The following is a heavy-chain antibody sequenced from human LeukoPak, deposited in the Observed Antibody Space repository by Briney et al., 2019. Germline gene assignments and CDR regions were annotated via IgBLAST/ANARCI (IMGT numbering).Heavy chain of an antibody. J-gene: IGHJ4*02. CDR3: ARLGSYYFDY. Sequence: SETLSLTCTVSGGSISSYYWSWIRQPPGKELEWIGYIYYSGSTNYNPSLKSRVIMSVDTSENQFSLKLTSVTAADTAVYYCARLGSYYFDYWGQGILVTVSS. CDR2: IYYSGST. CDR1: GGSISSYY. V-gene: IGHV4-59*01. D-gene: IGHD6-13*01.